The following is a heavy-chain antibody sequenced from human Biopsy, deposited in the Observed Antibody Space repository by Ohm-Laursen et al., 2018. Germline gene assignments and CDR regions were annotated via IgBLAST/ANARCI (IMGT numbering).Heavy chain of an antibody. V-gene: IGHV1-69*01. J-gene: IGHJ4*02. Sequence: SSVKVSCKASGGTFINYAISWVRQALGQGLEWMGGIIPMFGTANCAQMFQGRVTISADESTSTSYMELSSLTTEDTAIYYCARGPHSGSHSCFDYWGRGTLVTVSS. D-gene: IGHD1-26*01. CDR2: IIPMFGTA. CDR1: GGTFINYA. CDR3: ARGPHSGSHSCFDY.